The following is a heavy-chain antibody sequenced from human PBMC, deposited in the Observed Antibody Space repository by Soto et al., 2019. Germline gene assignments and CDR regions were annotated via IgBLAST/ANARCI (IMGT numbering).Heavy chain of an antibody. D-gene: IGHD3-16*02. CDR1: GGSISSGDYY. CDR2: IYYSGST. J-gene: IGHJ6*02. V-gene: IGHV4-30-4*01. Sequence: PSETLSLTCTVSGGSISSGDYYGSWIRQPPGKGLEWIGYIYYSGSTYYNPSLKSRVTISVDTSKNQFSLKLSSVPAADTAVYYCARAELSPGLAHYGMDVWGQGTTVPSP. CDR3: ARAELSPGLAHYGMDV.